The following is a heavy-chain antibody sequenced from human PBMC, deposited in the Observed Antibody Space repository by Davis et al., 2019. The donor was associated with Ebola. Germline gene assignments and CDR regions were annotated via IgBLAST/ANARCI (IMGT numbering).Heavy chain of an antibody. CDR2: INPIGGST. V-gene: IGHV1-46*01. CDR1: GYTFTSYY. D-gene: IGHD1-26*01. J-gene: IGHJ4*02. CDR3: AGGNWELLD. Sequence: AASVKVSCKASGYTFTSYYMHWVRQTPGQGLEWMGIINPIGGSTSYAQKFQGRVTMSRDTSTGTVYMELSNRRAEDTAVYYCAGGNWELLDWGQGTLVTVSS.